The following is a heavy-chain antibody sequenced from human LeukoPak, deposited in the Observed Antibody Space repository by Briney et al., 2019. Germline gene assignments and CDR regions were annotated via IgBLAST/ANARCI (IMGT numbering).Heavy chain of an antibody. D-gene: IGHD5-18*01. V-gene: IGHV2-5*01. CDR2: IYWNDG. CDR3: AHRPGGIQLWSSFDS. Sequence: ESGPTLVKPTQTLTLTCTFSGFSLTTRGVGVGWIRQPPGKALEWLALIYWNDGPSLRSRLTITRDTSKNQVVLRMTNMDPVDTATYYCAHRPGGIQLWSSFDSWGQGTLVTVSS. J-gene: IGHJ4*02. CDR1: GFSLTTRGVG.